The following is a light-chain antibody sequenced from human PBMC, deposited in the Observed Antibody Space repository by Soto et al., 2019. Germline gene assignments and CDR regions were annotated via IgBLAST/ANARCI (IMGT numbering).Light chain of an antibody. J-gene: IGLJ2*01. CDR1: SSNIGSNY. CDR3: AAWDDSLSGVV. Sequence: QSVLTQPPSASGSPGQRVTISCSGSSSNIGSNYVYWYQQLPGTAPKLLIYRNNQRPSGVPDRFSGSKSGTSASLAISGLRSEDEADYYWAAWDDSLSGVVFGGGTQLTVL. CDR2: RNN. V-gene: IGLV1-47*01.